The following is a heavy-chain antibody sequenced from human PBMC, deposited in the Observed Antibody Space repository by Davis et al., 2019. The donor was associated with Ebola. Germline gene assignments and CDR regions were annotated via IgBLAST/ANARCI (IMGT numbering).Heavy chain of an antibody. Sequence: GESLKISCAASGFTFSSYWMSWVRQAPGKGLEWVANIKQDGSEKYYVDSVKGRFTISRDNAKNSLYLQMNSLRAEDTAVYYCTTVPVRGVPREYWGQGMLVTVSS. CDR3: TTVPVRGVPREY. CDR2: IKQDGSEK. V-gene: IGHV3-7*01. CDR1: GFTFSSYW. D-gene: IGHD3-10*01. J-gene: IGHJ4*02.